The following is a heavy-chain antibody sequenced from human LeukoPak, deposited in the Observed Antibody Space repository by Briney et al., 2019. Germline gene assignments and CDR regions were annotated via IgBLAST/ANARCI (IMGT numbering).Heavy chain of an antibody. CDR3: ARVGYSSGWYFDY. CDR2: ISGSGGST. V-gene: IGHV3-23*01. J-gene: IGHJ4*02. CDR1: GFTFSSYA. Sequence: GGSLRLSCAASGFTFSSYAMTWVRQAPGKGLEWVSTISGSGGSTYYADSVKGRFTISRDNSKNTLYLQMNSLRAEDTAVYYCARVGYSSGWYFDYWGQGTLVTVSS. D-gene: IGHD6-19*01.